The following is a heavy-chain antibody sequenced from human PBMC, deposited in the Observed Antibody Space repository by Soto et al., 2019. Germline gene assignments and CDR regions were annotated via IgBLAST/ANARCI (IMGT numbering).Heavy chain of an antibody. CDR2: ISYDGSNK. Sequence: HPGGSLRLSCAASGFTFSSYAMHWVRQAPGKGLEWVAVISYDGSNKYYADSVKGRFTISRDNSKNTLYLQMNSLRAEDTAVYYCAREFPQWMFAFDIWGQGTTVTVSS. V-gene: IGHV3-30-3*01. CDR1: GFTFSSYA. D-gene: IGHD2-2*03. CDR3: AREFPQWMFAFDI. J-gene: IGHJ3*02.